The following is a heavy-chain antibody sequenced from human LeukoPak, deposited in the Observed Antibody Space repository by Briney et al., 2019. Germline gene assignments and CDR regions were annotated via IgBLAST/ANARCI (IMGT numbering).Heavy chain of an antibody. V-gene: IGHV1-69*05. D-gene: IGHD5-24*01. J-gene: IGHJ4*02. CDR3: ARDRERGRDGYNSDY. CDR2: IIPIFGTA. Sequence: SVKVSCKASGGTFSSYAISWVRQAPGQGLEWMGGIIPIFGTANYAQKFQGRVTITTNESTSTAYMELSSLRSEDTAVYYCARDRERGRDGYNSDYWGQGTLVTVSS. CDR1: GGTFSSYA.